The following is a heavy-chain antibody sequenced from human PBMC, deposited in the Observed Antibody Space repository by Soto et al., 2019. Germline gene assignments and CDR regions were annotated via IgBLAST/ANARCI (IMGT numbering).Heavy chain of an antibody. V-gene: IGHV4-39*01. J-gene: IGHJ4*02. Sequence: SETLSLTCTVSGGSISSSSYYWGWIRQPPGKGLEWIGSIYYSGSTYYNPSLKSRVTISVDTSKNQFSLKLSSVTAADTAVYYCARQGYYYDSSGYGFYWGQGTLVTVSS. CDR2: IYYSGST. CDR3: ARQGYYYDSSGYGFY. CDR1: GGSISSSSYY. D-gene: IGHD3-22*01.